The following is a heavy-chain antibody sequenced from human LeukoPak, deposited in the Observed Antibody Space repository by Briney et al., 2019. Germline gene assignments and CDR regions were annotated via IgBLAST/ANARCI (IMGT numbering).Heavy chain of an antibody. CDR1: GGSISSSSYY. Sequence: SETLSLTCTVSGGSISSSSYYWGWIRQPPGKGLEWIGRIYYSGSTYYNPSLKSRVTISVDTSKNQFSLKLSSVTAADTAVYYCARDGGNPDYWFDPWGQGTLVTVSS. D-gene: IGHD4-23*01. CDR3: ARDGGNPDYWFDP. CDR2: IYYSGST. J-gene: IGHJ5*02. V-gene: IGHV4-39*07.